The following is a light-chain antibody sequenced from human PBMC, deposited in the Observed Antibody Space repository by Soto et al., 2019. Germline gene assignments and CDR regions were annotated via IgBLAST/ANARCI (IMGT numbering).Light chain of an antibody. J-gene: IGLJ3*02. CDR1: ISDVGAYQF. CDR2: EVT. V-gene: IGLV2-14*01. CDR3: SSYTSTGTWM. Sequence: QSALTQPASVSGSPGQSITISCTGTISDVGAYQFVSWYQQHPGTAPKLMIYEVTNRPSGVSSRFSGSKSANTASLTISGLRAEDEADYYCSSYTSTGTWMFGGGTKVTVL.